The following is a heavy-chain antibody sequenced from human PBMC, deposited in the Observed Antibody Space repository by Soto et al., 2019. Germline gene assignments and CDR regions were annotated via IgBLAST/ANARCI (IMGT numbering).Heavy chain of an antibody. V-gene: IGHV1-2*02. CDR3: ARGGIAICVVVDY. D-gene: IGHD3-3*01. CDR1: GYTFTDYY. Sequence: QVQVVQSGPEVKKPGASVTVSCSASGYTFTDYYVHWGRQAPGQGLEWMGWDNPKSGGANYAQKFQGRVTMTRDTSISKAYMELNTLTFDDTAVYYCARGGIAICVVVDYWGQGTPVTVSS. CDR2: DNPKSGGA. J-gene: IGHJ4*02.